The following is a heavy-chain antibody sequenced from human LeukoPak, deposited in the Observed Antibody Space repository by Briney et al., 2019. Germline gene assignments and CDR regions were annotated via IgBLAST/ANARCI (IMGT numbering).Heavy chain of an antibody. J-gene: IGHJ4*02. V-gene: IGHV3-30*18. CDR1: GFTFSGYG. D-gene: IGHD1-26*01. CDR3: AKDLARQPYSGSYYADY. Sequence: PGRSLRLSCAASGFTFSGYGMHWVRQAPGKGLEWVAVISYDGSNKYYADSVKGRFTISRDNSKNTLYLQMNSLRAEDTAVYYCAKDLARQPYSGSYYADYWGQGTLVTVSS. CDR2: ISYDGSNK.